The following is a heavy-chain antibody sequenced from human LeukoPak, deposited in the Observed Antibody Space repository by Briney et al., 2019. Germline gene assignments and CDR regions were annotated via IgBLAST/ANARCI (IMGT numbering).Heavy chain of an antibody. V-gene: IGHV3-30*03. CDR2: ISYDGSNK. CDR3: ARGHTFDI. CDR1: GFTFSSYG. Sequence: PGGSLRLSCADSGFTFSSYGMHWVRQAPGKGLEWVAVISYDGSNKYYADSAKGRFTISRDNSKNTLYLQMNSLRAEDTAVYYCARGHTFDIWGQGTMLTVSS. J-gene: IGHJ3*02.